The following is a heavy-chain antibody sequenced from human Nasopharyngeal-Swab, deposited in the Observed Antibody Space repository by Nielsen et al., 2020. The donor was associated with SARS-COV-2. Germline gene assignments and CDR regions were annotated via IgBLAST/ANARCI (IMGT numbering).Heavy chain of an antibody. CDR3: VRDGYFDWSFGY. J-gene: IGHJ4*02. CDR1: GFTFSDYY. V-gene: IGHV3-11*06. D-gene: IGHD3-9*01. CDR2: ITSRTSYT. Sequence: GGSLRLSCAASGFTFSDYYMSWIRQAPGKGPEWVSYITSRTSYTKYADSVKGRFTISRDNARNSLHLQMHSLRAEDTAVYYCVRDGYFDWSFGYWGQGTLVTVSS.